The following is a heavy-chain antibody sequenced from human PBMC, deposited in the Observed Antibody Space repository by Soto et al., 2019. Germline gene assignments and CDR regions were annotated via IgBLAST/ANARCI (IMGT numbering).Heavy chain of an antibody. J-gene: IGHJ6*02. CDR2: IRSKANSYAT. Sequence: EVQLVESGGGLVQPGGSLKLSCAASGFTFSGSAMHWVRQASGKGLEWVGRIRSKANSYATAYAASVKARFTISRDDSKNTAYLQMNSLKTEDTAVHYCTSSALIDYYYHYGMDVWGQGTTVTVSS. CDR1: GFTFSGSA. D-gene: IGHD3-22*01. CDR3: TSSALIDYYYHYGMDV. V-gene: IGHV3-73*02.